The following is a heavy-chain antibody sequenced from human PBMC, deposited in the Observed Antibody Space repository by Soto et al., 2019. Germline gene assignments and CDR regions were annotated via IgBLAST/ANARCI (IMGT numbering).Heavy chain of an antibody. J-gene: IGHJ4*02. Sequence: GGSLRLSCTASGFTFSSYAMSWVRQAPGKGLEWVSAISGSGGNTYYADSVKGRFTISRDNSKNTLYLQMNSLRTEDAAVYFCATQELARRPNYYFDFWGQGTLVTVSS. CDR2: ISGSGGNT. D-gene: IGHD3-10*01. CDR1: GFTFSSYA. CDR3: ATQELARRPNYYFDF. V-gene: IGHV3-23*01.